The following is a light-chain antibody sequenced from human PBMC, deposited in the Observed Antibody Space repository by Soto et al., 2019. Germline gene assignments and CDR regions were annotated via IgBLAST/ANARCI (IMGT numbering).Light chain of an antibody. CDR2: DVS. CDR1: NNEVGGYNY. J-gene: IGLJ1*01. Sequence: QSVLTQPRSVSGSPGQSVTISCTGTNNEVGGYNYVSWYQQHPGKAPKLMIYDVSKRPSGVPDRFSGSKSGNTASLTISGLQAEDEADYYCCSYAGSYSLYVFGTGTKVTVL. CDR3: CSYAGSYSLYV. V-gene: IGLV2-11*01.